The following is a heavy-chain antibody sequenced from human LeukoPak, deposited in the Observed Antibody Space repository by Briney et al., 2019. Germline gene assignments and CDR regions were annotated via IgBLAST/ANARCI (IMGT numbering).Heavy chain of an antibody. V-gene: IGHV4-34*01. CDR2: INHSGST. CDR1: GGSFSGYY. CDR3: AGGYCSSTSCYYYYGMDV. D-gene: IGHD2-2*01. J-gene: IGHJ6*02. Sequence: SETLSLTCAVYGGSFSGYYWSWIRQPPGKGLEWIGEINHSGSTNYNPSLKSRVTISVDTSKNQFSLKLSSVTAADTAVYYCAGGYCSSTSCYYYYGMDVWGQGTTVTVSS.